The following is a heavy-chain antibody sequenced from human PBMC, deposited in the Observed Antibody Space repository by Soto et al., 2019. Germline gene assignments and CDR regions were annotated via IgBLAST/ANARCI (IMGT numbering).Heavy chain of an antibody. Sequence: QVQLQESGPGLVKPSETLSLTCTVSGWSISSYYWSWIRQPPGKGLEWIGYIYYRTNPNYNPSLKSRVTISPDTSKNQFSLKLISVTAADTAVYYCARHYGDGYDYLDYWGQGTLVTVSS. J-gene: IGHJ4*02. V-gene: IGHV4-59*08. CDR3: ARHYGDGYDYLDY. D-gene: IGHD5-12*01. CDR2: IYYRTNP. CDR1: GWSISSYY.